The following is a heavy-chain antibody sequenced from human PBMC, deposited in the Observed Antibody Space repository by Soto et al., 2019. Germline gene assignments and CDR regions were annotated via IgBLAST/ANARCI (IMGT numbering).Heavy chain of an antibody. V-gene: IGHV1-8*01. CDR2: MNPNSGNT. D-gene: IGHD3-3*01. CDR3: ARGITIFGVVDP. J-gene: IGHJ5*02. Sequence: QVQLVQSGAEVKKPGASVKVSCKASGYTFTSYDINWVRQATGQGLEWMGWMNPNSGNTGYAQKFQGRVTMTRNTSIRTAYMELCSLRSEETAVYYCARGITIFGVVDPGGQGTLVTVSS. CDR1: GYTFTSYD.